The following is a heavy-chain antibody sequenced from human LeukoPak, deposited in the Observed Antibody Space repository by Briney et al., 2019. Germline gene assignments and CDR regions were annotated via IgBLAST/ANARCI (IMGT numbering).Heavy chain of an antibody. Sequence: GGSLRLSCAASGFTFSSYSMNWVRQAPGKGLEWVSYISSSSSTIYYADSVKGRFTISRDNAKNSLYLQMNSLRAEDTAVYHCARAQYYDSDNQYYFDYWGQGTLVTVSS. CDR2: ISSSSSTI. CDR3: ARAQYYDSDNQYYFDY. CDR1: GFTFSSYS. D-gene: IGHD3-22*01. J-gene: IGHJ4*02. V-gene: IGHV3-48*01.